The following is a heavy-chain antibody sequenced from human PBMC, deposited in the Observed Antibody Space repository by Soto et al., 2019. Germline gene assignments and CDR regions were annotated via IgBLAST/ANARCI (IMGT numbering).Heavy chain of an antibody. CDR2: IYYSGST. CDR3: ARDREVGDGYNFDN. CDR1: GGSISSYY. Sequence: SETLSLTCTVSGGSISSYYWSWIRQPPGKGLEWIGYIYYSGSTNYNPSLKSRVTISVDTSTNQFSLKLSSVTAADTAVYYCARDREVGDGYNFDNWGQGTLVTVSS. D-gene: IGHD3-16*01. V-gene: IGHV4-59*01. J-gene: IGHJ4*02.